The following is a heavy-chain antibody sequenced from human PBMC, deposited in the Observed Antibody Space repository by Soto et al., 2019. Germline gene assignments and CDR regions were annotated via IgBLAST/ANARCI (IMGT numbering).Heavy chain of an antibody. Sequence: QVQLVQSGAEVKKPGSSVKVSCKASGGTFSSYTISWVRQAPGQGLEWMGRIIPILGIANYAQKFQGRVTITADKSTSKAYMELSSLRSEDTAVYYCARVKRDCSSTSCYADYYYYYMDVWGKGTTVTVSS. J-gene: IGHJ6*03. CDR2: IIPILGIA. V-gene: IGHV1-69*02. D-gene: IGHD2-2*01. CDR1: GGTFSSYT. CDR3: ARVKRDCSSTSCYADYYYYYMDV.